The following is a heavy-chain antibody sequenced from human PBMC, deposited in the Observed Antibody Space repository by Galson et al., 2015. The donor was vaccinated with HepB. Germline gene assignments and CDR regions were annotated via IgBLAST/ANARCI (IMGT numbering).Heavy chain of an antibody. V-gene: IGHV2-5*01. D-gene: IGHD4-11*01. CDR1: GFSLSTSGVG. Sequence: PALVKPTQTLTLTCTFSGFSLSTSGVGVGWIRQPPGKALEWLALIYWNDDKRYSPSLKSRLTITKDTSKNQVVLTMTNMDPVDTATYYCAHSLISPRVTTVNDYWGQGTLVTVSS. CDR3: AHSLISPRVTTVNDY. CDR2: IYWNDDK. J-gene: IGHJ4*02.